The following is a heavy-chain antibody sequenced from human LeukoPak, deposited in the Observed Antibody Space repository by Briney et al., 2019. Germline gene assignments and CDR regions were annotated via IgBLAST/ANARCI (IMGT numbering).Heavy chain of an antibody. CDR3: ARGLASYSYMDV. J-gene: IGHJ6*03. D-gene: IGHD3-3*02. V-gene: IGHV3-53*01. Sequence: GGSLRLSCAASGFTVSSNYMSWVRQAPGKGLEWVSVIYSGGSTYYADPVKGRFTISRDNSKNTLYLQMNSLRAEDTAVYYCARGLASYSYMDVWGKGTTVTVSS. CDR1: GFTVSSNY. CDR2: IYSGGST.